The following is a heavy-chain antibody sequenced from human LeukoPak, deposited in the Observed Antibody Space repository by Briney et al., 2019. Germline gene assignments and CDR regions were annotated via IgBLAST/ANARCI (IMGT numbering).Heavy chain of an antibody. CDR3: ARDASRDYYDSSGYYYEDWFDP. Sequence: ASVKVSCKASGYTFTGYYMHWVRQAPGHGLEWMGRINPNSGGTNYAQKFQGRVTMTRDTSISTAYMELSRLRSDDTVVYYCARDASRDYYDSSGYYYEDWFDPWGQGTLVTVSS. J-gene: IGHJ5*02. CDR1: GYTFTGYY. CDR2: INPNSGGT. D-gene: IGHD3-22*01. V-gene: IGHV1-2*05.